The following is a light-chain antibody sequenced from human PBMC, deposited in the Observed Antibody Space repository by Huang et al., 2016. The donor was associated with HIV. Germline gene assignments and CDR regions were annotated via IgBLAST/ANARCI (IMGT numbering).Light chain of an antibody. Sequence: IVMTQSPATLSVSPGERTTLSCRASQRVSSNLAWYQQQPGQAPRLLIYGASSRATGIPARFSGSGSGTEFTLTISSLQSEDFAVYYCQQYNNWPGFTFGPGTKVDIK. CDR2: GAS. CDR1: QRVSSN. V-gene: IGKV3-15*01. CDR3: QQYNNWPGFT. J-gene: IGKJ3*01.